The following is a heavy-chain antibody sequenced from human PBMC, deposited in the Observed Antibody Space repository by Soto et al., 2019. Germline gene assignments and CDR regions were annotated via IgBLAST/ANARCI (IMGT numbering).Heavy chain of an antibody. D-gene: IGHD5-18*01. Sequence: SETLSLTCTVSGGSISSYYWSWIRQPPGKGLEWIGYIYYSGSTNYNPSLKSRVTISVDTSKNQFSLKLSSVTAADTAVYYCARGGYSYGYIPYNWFDPWGQGTLVTVSS. V-gene: IGHV4-59*01. J-gene: IGHJ5*02. CDR2: IYYSGST. CDR1: GGSISSYY. CDR3: ARGGYSYGYIPYNWFDP.